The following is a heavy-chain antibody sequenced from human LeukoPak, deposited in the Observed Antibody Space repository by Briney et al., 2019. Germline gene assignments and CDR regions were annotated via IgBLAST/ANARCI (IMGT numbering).Heavy chain of an antibody. Sequence: SETLSLTCTVSGGSISSSSHYWGWIRQPPGKGLEWIGSIYYSGSTYYNPSLKSRVTISVDTSKNQFSLKLSSVTAADTAVYYCARVPRITMIVVVTSHWFDPWGQGTLVTVSS. J-gene: IGHJ5*02. CDR1: GGSISSSSHY. CDR3: ARVPRITMIVVVTSHWFDP. D-gene: IGHD3-22*01. CDR2: IYYSGST. V-gene: IGHV4-39*07.